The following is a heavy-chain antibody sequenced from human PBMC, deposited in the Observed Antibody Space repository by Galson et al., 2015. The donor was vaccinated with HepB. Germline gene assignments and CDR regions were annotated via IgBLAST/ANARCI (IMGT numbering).Heavy chain of an antibody. V-gene: IGHV3-48*02. CDR3: ARDLRGYDFWSGYYTGGYYGMDV. J-gene: IGHJ6*02. Sequence: SLRLSCAASGFTFSSYSMNWVRQASGKGLEWVSYISSSSSTIYYADSVKGRFTISRDNAKNSLYLQMNSLRDEDTAVYYCARDLRGYDFWSGYYTGGYYGMDVWGQGTTVTVSS. D-gene: IGHD3-3*01. CDR2: ISSSSSTI. CDR1: GFTFSSYS.